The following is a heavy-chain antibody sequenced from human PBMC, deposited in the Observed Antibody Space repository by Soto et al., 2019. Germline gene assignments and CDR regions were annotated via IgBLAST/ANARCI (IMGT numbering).Heavy chain of an antibody. CDR3: AREVAATGLTDDY. CDR1: GYSISSGCY. D-gene: IGHD6-13*01. J-gene: IGHJ4*02. CDR2: ISHSVIT. Sequence: ETRCLTCAVSGYSISSGCYWGWIRPPAGKGLEWIGSISHSVITYYNPSLKSRVTISVDTSKKQFSLKLISVTAAGTAVYYCAREVAATGLTDDYWGQVALVTV. V-gene: IGHV4-38-2*02.